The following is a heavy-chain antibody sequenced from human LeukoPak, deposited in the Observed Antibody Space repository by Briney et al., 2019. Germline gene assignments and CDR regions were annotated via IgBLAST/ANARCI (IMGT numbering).Heavy chain of an antibody. CDR3: ARGLTDYYGSGSSRPADY. J-gene: IGHJ4*02. V-gene: IGHV4-34*01. D-gene: IGHD3-10*01. CDR1: GGSFSGYY. Sequence: PSETLSLTCAVYGGSFSGYYWSWIRQPPGKGLEWIGEINHSGSTNYNPSLKSRVTISVDTSKNQFSLELSSVTAADTAAYYCARGLTDYYGSGSSRPADYWGQGTLVTVS. CDR2: INHSGST.